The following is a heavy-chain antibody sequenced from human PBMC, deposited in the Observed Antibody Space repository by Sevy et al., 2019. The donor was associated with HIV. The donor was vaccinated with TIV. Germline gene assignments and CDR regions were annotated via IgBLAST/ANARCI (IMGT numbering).Heavy chain of an antibody. CDR2: ISGSGGST. V-gene: IGHV3-23*01. CDR1: GFTSRSYA. J-gene: IGHJ4*02. D-gene: IGHD6-13*01. CDR3: AKDSSSWRPHFDY. Sequence: GGSLRLSCVVSGFTSRSYALTWVRQAPGKGLEWVSVISGSGGSTYYADSVKGRFTISRDNSKNTLYLQMNSLRAEDTAVYYCAKDSSSWRPHFDYWGQGTLVTVSS.